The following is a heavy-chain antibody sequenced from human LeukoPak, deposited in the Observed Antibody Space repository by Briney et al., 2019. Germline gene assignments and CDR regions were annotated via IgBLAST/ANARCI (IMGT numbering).Heavy chain of an antibody. Sequence: GGSLRLSCAASGFTFSNYGMHWVRQAPGKGLEWVAFIRYDGSTKYYADSVKGRFTISRDSSKNTLFLQMDSLRAEDTAVYYCAKEWKQYYDILTGYPRGMDVWGQGTTVTVSS. CDR3: AKEWKQYYDILTGYPRGMDV. CDR1: GFTFSNYG. CDR2: IRYDGSTK. J-gene: IGHJ6*02. V-gene: IGHV3-30*02. D-gene: IGHD3-9*01.